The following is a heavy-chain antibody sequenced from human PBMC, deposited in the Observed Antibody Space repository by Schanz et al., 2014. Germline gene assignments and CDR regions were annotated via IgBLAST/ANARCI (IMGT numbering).Heavy chain of an antibody. J-gene: IGHJ6*02. CDR2: IIPVLAIA. V-gene: IGHV1-69*04. D-gene: IGHD6-19*01. CDR1: GYSFTPFP. CDR3: TRLRRADPNGFDV. Sequence: QVQLVQSWAEVKGPGASVKVSCKASGYSFTPFPIHWVRQAPGQRLEWMGRIIPVLAIADYAQKFQGRVTITADKSMNITYMELSSLGTEDTAVYYCTRLRRADPNGFDVWGQGTTVTVS.